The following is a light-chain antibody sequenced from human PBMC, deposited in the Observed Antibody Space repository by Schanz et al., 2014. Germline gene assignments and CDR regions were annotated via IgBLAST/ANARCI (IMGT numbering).Light chain of an antibody. CDR2: EVT. V-gene: IGLV2-8*01. CDR1: SSDVGGYNY. CDR3: SSHASNNPRVV. J-gene: IGLJ2*01. Sequence: QSVLTQPASVSGSPGQSITLSCTGTSSDVGGYNYVSWYQQHPGKAPKLMIYEVTKRPSGVPDRFSGSKSGNTASLTVSGLQAEDEADYYCSSHASNNPRVVFGGGTKLTVL.